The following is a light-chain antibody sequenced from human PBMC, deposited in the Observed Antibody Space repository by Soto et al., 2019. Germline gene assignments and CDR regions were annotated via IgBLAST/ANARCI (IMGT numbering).Light chain of an antibody. CDR2: GAS. V-gene: IGKV3-20*01. J-gene: IGKJ4*01. CDR3: QQYGSSPLT. CDR1: QSVSSRY. Sequence: EIVWTQSPGTLSLSPGERATFTCRGSQSVSSRYLAWYQQKPGQAPRLLIYGASSRATGIPDRFSGSGSGTDFTLTISRLEPEDFAVYYCQQYGSSPLTFGEGTKVDIK.